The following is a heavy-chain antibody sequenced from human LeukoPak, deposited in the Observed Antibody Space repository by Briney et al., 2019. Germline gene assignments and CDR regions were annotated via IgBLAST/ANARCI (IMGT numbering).Heavy chain of an antibody. CDR2: INWNGGST. Sequence: GGSLRLSCAASGFTFDDYGMSWVRQAPGKGLEWVSGINWNGGSTGYADSVKGRFTISRDNAKNSLYLQMNSLRAEDTALHYCAREALVVVPAAIGYYYYYYMDVWGKGTTVTVSS. CDR3: AREALVVVPAAIGYYYYYYMDV. V-gene: IGHV3-20*04. J-gene: IGHJ6*03. D-gene: IGHD2-2*02. CDR1: GFTFDDYG.